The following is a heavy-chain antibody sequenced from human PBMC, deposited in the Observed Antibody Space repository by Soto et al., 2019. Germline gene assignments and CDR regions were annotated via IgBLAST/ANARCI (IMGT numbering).Heavy chain of an antibody. D-gene: IGHD6-13*01. CDR2: IYWDDDK. J-gene: IGHJ4*02. Sequence: QVTLKESGPTLVKPTQTLTLTCTFSGFSLSSPGMNVGWIRQPPGKALEWLAMIYWDDDKRFNPSLKNRLTITKDTSKNQVVLTVTNMDPVDTVTYYCAHSEVSSCLCDSWGQGTLVTVSS. V-gene: IGHV2-5*02. CDR3: AHSEVSSCLCDS. CDR1: GFSLSSPGMN.